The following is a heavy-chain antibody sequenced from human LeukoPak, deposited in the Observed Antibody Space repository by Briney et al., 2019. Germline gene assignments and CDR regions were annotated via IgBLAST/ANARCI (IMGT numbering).Heavy chain of an antibody. CDR2: IYYSGST. D-gene: IGHD5-18*01. CDR1: GGSISSYY. CDR3: ARSPLWQGLSWYYYYYMDV. J-gene: IGHJ6*03. V-gene: IGHV4-59*01. Sequence: PSETLSLTCTVSGGSISSYYWSWIRQPPGKGLEWIGYIYYSGSTNYNPSLKSRVTISVDTSKNQFSLKLSSVTAADTAVYYCARSPLWQGLSWYYYYYMDVWGKGTTVTISS.